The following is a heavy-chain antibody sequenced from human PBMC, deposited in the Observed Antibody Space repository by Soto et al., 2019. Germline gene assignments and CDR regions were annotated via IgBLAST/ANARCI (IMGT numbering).Heavy chain of an antibody. J-gene: IGHJ6*02. CDR3: ASGEGLYYGMDV. CDR1: GYTFTIYD. CDR2: MNPNSGNT. V-gene: IGHV1-8*01. Sequence: ASVKVSCKASGYTFTIYDINWVRQATGQGLEWMGWMNPNSGNTGYAQKFQGRVTMTRNTSISTAYMELSSLRSEDTAVYYCASGEGLYYGMDVWGQGTTVTVS.